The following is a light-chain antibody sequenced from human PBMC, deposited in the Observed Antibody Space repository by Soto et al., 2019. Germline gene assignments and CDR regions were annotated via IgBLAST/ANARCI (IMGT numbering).Light chain of an antibody. CDR1: QSVSSN. Sequence: EIVMTQSPATLSVSPGERATLSCRASQSVSSNLAWYQQKPGQAPRLLIYGASTRATGITARFSGSGSGTEFTLTNSSMQSEDFVVYYCQQYNNYPPWTFGQGTKVEIK. CDR2: GAS. CDR3: QQYNNYPPWT. J-gene: IGKJ1*01. V-gene: IGKV3-15*01.